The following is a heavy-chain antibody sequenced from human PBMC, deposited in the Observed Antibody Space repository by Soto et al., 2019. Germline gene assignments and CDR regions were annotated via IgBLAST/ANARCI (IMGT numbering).Heavy chain of an antibody. CDR1: GYTFTSYD. Sequence: QVQLVQSGVEVKKPGASVKVSCKASGYTFTSYDINWVRQATGQGLEWMGWMNPNSGNTGYAQKLQVRVTMTRNTSISTAYMELSSLRSEDTAVYYCARERAAAGSNRFDPWGQGTLVIVSS. CDR2: MNPNSGNT. D-gene: IGHD6-13*01. CDR3: ARERAAAGSNRFDP. J-gene: IGHJ5*02. V-gene: IGHV1-8*01.